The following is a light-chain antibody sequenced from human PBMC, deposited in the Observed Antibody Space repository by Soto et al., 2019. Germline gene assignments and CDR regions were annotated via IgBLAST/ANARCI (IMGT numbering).Light chain of an antibody. CDR1: QDISNY. Sequence: DIQITQSPSSLSASVGDRVTITCQAMQDISNYLNWYQQKPGKAPKLLIYDASNVETGVPSRIIGSGSGTDFTFTISSLQPEDIATYYCQQYDNLPPYTFGQGTKLEIK. J-gene: IGKJ2*01. CDR3: QQYDNLPPYT. CDR2: DAS. V-gene: IGKV1-33*01.